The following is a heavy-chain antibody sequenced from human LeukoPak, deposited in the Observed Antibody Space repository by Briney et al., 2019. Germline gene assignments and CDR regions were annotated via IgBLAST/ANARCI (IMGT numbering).Heavy chain of an antibody. Sequence: SETLSLTCTGSGGSISSYYWSSIRQPPGKGLEWIGYIYYSGSTNYNPSLKSRVTISVDTAKNQFSLKLSSVTAADTAVYYCARERGIVGADTADYWGQGTLVTVSS. CDR3: ARERGIVGADTADY. CDR1: GGSISSYY. J-gene: IGHJ4*02. V-gene: IGHV4-59*01. D-gene: IGHD1-26*01. CDR2: IYYSGST.